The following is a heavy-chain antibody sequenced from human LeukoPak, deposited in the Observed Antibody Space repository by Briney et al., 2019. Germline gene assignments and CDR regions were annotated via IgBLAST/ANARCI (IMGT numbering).Heavy chain of an antibody. CDR2: ISGSGGGT. CDR1: GFTFSSYA. V-gene: IGHV3-23*01. CDR3: TKASATVWPNYFDS. D-gene: IGHD6-25*01. Sequence: GGSLRLSCAASGFTFSSYAMSWVRHTSGKGLQWLSAISGSGGGTNCADSVKGRFTISRDNSKNILYLQMNSLGAEDTAIYYCTKASATVWPNYFDSWGQGTLVTVSS. J-gene: IGHJ4*02.